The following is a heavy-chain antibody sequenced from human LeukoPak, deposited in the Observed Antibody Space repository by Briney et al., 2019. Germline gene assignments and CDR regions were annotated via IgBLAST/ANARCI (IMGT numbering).Heavy chain of an antibody. V-gene: IGHV5-51*01. J-gene: IGHJ4*02. CDR3: ARHGGPRNYYDSSGYPFDY. D-gene: IGHD3-22*01. CDR2: IYPGDSDT. Sequence: GESLKISCKGSGYSFTSYWIGWVGQMPGKGLEWMGIIYPGDSDTRYSPSFQGQVTISADKSISTAYLQWSSLKASDTAMYYCARHGGPRNYYDSSGYPFDYWGQGTLVTVSS. CDR1: GYSFTSYW.